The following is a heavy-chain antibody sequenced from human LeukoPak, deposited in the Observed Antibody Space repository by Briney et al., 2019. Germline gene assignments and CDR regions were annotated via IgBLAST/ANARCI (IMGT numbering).Heavy chain of an antibody. D-gene: IGHD2-21*02. V-gene: IGHV1-46*01. J-gene: IGHJ4*02. Sequence: ASVKVSCKASGGTFSSYAISWVRQAPGQGLEWMGIINPSGGSTSYAQKFQGRVTMTRDTSTSTVYMELSSLRSEDTAVYYCAREDSVTALYDYWGQGTLVTVSS. CDR1: GGTFSSYA. CDR3: AREDSVTALYDY. CDR2: INPSGGST.